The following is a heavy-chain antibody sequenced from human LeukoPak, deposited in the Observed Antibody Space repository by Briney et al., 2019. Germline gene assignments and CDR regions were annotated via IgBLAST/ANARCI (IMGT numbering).Heavy chain of an antibody. V-gene: IGHV4-59*11. D-gene: IGHD6-13*01. CDR1: AGSISSHY. CDR3: ARGVYIAAAQYGY. Sequence: SETLSLTCSVSAGSISSHYWSWVRQPPGKGLEGISYIYYSGTTNYNPSLASRVTISVDSSKNQFSLKLSSVTAADTAVYYCARGVYIAAAQYGYWGQGTLVTVSS. J-gene: IGHJ4*02. CDR2: IYYSGTT.